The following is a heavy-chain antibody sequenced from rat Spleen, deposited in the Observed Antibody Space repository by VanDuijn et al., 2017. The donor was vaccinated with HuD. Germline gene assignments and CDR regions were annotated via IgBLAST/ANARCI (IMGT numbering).Heavy chain of an antibody. Sequence: EVQLVESGGGLVQPGRSLKLSCVASGFTFKNYWMTWIRQAPGKGLEWVASVHHTGGVSYYPDSVKGRFTISRDNAKSTLYLQMDSLRSEDTATYYCARHHTPITIAAILYWYFDFWGPGTMVTVSS. V-gene: IGHV5-31*01. J-gene: IGHJ1*01. D-gene: IGHD1-2*01. CDR1: GFTFKNYW. CDR3: ARHHTPITIAAILYWYFDF. CDR2: VHHTGGVS.